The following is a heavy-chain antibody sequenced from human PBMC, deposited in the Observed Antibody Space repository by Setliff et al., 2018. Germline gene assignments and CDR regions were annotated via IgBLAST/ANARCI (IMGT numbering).Heavy chain of an antibody. CDR2: IKSKTDGATT. Sequence: GGSLRLSCAASGFTFSNAWMSWVRQAPGKGLEWVGRIKSKTDGATTDYAAPVKGRFTISRDESKNTLYLQMNSMRAEDTAVYYCARDSVLRYLDWLLYTPDAFDIWGQGTMVTVSS. D-gene: IGHD3-9*01. CDR3: ARDSVLRYLDWLLYTPDAFDI. V-gene: IGHV3-15*01. J-gene: IGHJ3*02. CDR1: GFTFSNAW.